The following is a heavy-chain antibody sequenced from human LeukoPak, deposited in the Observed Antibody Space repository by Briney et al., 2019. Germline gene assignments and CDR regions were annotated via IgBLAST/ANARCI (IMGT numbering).Heavy chain of an antibody. D-gene: IGHD3-10*01. CDR2: INPNSGGT. Sequence: EASVKVSCKASGYTFTGYYIHWVRQAPGQGLEWMGWINPNSGGTHYAQKFQGRVTMTRDTSINTAYMELYRLRSDDTAVYYCAREYYYGSGSNMDVWGKGTTVTISS. V-gene: IGHV1-2*02. CDR1: GYTFTGYY. J-gene: IGHJ6*03. CDR3: AREYYYGSGSNMDV.